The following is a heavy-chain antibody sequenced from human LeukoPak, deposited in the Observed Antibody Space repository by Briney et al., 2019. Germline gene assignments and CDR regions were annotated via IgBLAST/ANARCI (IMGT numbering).Heavy chain of an antibody. CDR1: GGSISSYY. Sequence: SETLSLTCTVSGGSISSYYWSWIRQPAGKGLEWIGHISTSGSTKYKPSLKSRVTMSVDTSKNQFSLKLSSLTSADTAVYYCARRDGRVNWFDPWGQGTLVTVSS. CDR2: ISTSGST. J-gene: IGHJ5*02. V-gene: IGHV4-4*07. D-gene: IGHD5-24*01. CDR3: ARRDGRVNWFDP.